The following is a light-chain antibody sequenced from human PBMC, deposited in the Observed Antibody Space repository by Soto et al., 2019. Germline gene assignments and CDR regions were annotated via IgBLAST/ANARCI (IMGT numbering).Light chain of an antibody. Sequence: QSALTRPASAAGSPGQSITISCTAASSDVGNNNLVSWYQHHPGKAPQLSIHDVSKRPSGVSTRFSGSKSGNTASLTIAGLQAEDEADYYCCSYAGINSFYVFGSGTKVTVL. CDR2: DVS. CDR1: SSDVGNNNL. J-gene: IGLJ1*01. V-gene: IGLV2-23*02. CDR3: CSYAGINSFYV.